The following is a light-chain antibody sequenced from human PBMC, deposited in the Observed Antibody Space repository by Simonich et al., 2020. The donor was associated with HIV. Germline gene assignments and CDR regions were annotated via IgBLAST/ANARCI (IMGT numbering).Light chain of an antibody. V-gene: IGKV3-15*01. CDR3: QQYNNWPSPFT. CDR2: GAS. J-gene: IGKJ3*01. CDR1: QSVASN. Sequence: EIVMTQSPATLSVSPGERATLFCRTSQSVASNLAWYQQKSGQAPRLLIDGASTRATGIPARFSGSGFGTEFTLTINSMQSEDFAVYYCQQYNNWPSPFTFGPGTKVDIK.